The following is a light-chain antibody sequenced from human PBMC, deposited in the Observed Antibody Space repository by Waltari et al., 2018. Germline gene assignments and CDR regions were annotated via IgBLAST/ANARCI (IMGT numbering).Light chain of an antibody. V-gene: IGKV3-20*01. CDR2: GAS. CDR1: QTIGTY. Sequence: VVLTQSPVTLSLSPGETATLSCRASQTIGTYLAWYQQKPGQAPRLLIYGASSRATGIPDRFSGSGSGTDFTLTISRLEPEDFAVYYCQQYGSSPWTFGQGTKVEIK. CDR3: QQYGSSPWT. J-gene: IGKJ1*01.